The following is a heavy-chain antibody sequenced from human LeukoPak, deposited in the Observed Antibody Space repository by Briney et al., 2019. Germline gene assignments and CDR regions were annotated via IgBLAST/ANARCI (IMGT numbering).Heavy chain of an antibody. J-gene: IGHJ4*02. CDR1: GFTFGDYV. Sequence: GGSLRLSCTASGFTFGDYVLNWFRQTPGKGLEWVGLMRSKVHGGTVEYAASVKGRFTISRDDSKSIAYLQMNSLKTEDTAVYYCTTGWSVKRDFDYWGQGTLVTVSS. CDR3: TTGWSVKRDFDY. CDR2: MRSKVHGGTV. D-gene: IGHD2-15*01. V-gene: IGHV3-49*03.